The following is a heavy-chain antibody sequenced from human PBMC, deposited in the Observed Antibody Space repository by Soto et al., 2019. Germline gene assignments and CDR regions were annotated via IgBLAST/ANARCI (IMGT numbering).Heavy chain of an antibody. CDR1: GFTFSNYW. CDR3: ARYHQDTGGANVALDI. J-gene: IGHJ3*02. Sequence: EVHLVESGGGLVQPGGTLRLSCAASGFTFSNYWLNWVRQAPGKGLEWVANIKQEGSETFYVDSVKGLITISRDNATHSFYLQMDSPIAEDTGVYYCARYHQDTGGANVALDIWGQGAVVIVSS. V-gene: IGHV3-7*01. D-gene: IGHD7-27*01. CDR2: IKQEGSET.